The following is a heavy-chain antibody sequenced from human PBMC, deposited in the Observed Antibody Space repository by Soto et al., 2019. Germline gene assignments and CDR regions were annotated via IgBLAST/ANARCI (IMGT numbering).Heavy chain of an antibody. CDR2: IIRIFHTP. CDR3: VHRRDGYNSAFFDY. J-gene: IGHJ4*03. CDR1: GGTFSSYA. D-gene: IGHD5-12*01. Sequence: ASVKVSCKASGGTFSSYAFSWVRQAPGQGLEWMGGIIRIFHTPTYAQKFQGRVTITADESTSTAYMELITLRSDDTAVYYCVHRRDGYNSAFFDYWGQGTTVTVSS. V-gene: IGHV1-69*13.